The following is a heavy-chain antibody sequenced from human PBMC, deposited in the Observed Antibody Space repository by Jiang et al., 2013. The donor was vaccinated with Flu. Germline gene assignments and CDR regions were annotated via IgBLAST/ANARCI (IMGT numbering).Heavy chain of an antibody. V-gene: IGHV1-2*04. J-gene: IGHJ4*02. CDR3: ARVTPFYSGNTNDY. D-gene: IGHD3-10*01. CDR2: INPKNGGT. Sequence: SGAEVKEPGASVKVSCKTSGYTFIDYYMHWLRQAPGQGLEWMGWINPKNGGTHYTQKFQGWVTMTRDTSISTFYMEVNRLTSDDTAVYYCARVTPFYSGNTNDYWGQGTLVTVSS. CDR1: GYTFIDYY.